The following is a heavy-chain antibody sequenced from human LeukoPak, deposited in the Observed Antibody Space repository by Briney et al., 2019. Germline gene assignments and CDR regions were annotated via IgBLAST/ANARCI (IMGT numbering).Heavy chain of an antibody. D-gene: IGHD3-3*01. CDR2: ISSSSSYT. CDR3: ARDFLTYYDFWSGQGYFDL. V-gene: IGHV3-21*01. J-gene: IGHJ2*01. Sequence: GGSLRLSCVVSGFSFNTYYMDWVRQAPGKGLEWVSSISSSSSYTYYADSVKGRFAISRDNAKNSLYLQMNSLRAEDTAVYYCARDFLTYYDFWSGQGYFDLWGRGTLVTVSS. CDR1: GFSFNTYY.